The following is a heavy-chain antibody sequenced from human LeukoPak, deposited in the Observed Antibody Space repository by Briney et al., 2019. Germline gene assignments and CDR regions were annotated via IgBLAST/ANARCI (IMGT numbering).Heavy chain of an antibody. CDR2: ISYDGSNK. Sequence: GGSLRLSCAASGFTFSSYAMHWVRQAPGKGLEWVAVISYDGSNKYYADSVKGRFTISRDNSKNTLYLQMNSLKAEDTAVYYCAREERDIVVVPAARTFDYWGQGTLVTVSS. CDR1: GFTFSSYA. V-gene: IGHV3-30-3*01. D-gene: IGHD2-2*01. J-gene: IGHJ4*02. CDR3: AREERDIVVVPAARTFDY.